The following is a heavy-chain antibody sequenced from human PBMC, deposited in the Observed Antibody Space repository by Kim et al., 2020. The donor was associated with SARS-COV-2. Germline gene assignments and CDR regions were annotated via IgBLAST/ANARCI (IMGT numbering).Heavy chain of an antibody. V-gene: IGHV4-30-2*01. D-gene: IGHD3-10*01. Sequence: SETLSLTCAVSGGSISSGGYSWSWIRQPPGKGLEWIGYIYYSGSTYYNPSLKSRVTISVDRSTNQFSLKLSSVTAADTAVYYCARSPTTLMVRGLDAFDIWGQGTMVTVSS. CDR1: GGSISSGGYS. CDR2: IYYSGST. J-gene: IGHJ3*02. CDR3: ARSPTTLMVRGLDAFDI.